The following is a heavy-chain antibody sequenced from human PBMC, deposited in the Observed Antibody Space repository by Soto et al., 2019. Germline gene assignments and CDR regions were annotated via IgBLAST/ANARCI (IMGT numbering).Heavy chain of an antibody. CDR3: ARHKRITGTDYYYYMDV. Sequence: SETLSLTCTVSGGSISSYYWSWIRQPPGKGLEWIGYIYYSGSTNYNPSLKSRVTISVDTSKNQFSLKLSSVTAADTAVYYCARHKRITGTDYYYYMDVWGKGTTVT. V-gene: IGHV4-59*08. CDR1: GGSISSYY. CDR2: IYYSGST. J-gene: IGHJ6*03. D-gene: IGHD1-20*01.